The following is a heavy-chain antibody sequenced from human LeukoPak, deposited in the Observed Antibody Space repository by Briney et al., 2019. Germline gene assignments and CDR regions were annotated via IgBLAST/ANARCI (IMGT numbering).Heavy chain of an antibody. V-gene: IGHV3-66*01. J-gene: IGHJ6*02. CDR2: IYSGGST. Sequence: GGSLRLSCAAPGFTVSSNYMSWVRQAPGKGLEWVSVIYSGGSTYYADSVKGRFTISRDNSKNTLYLQMNSLRAEDTAVYYCARDPKPYYYYGMDVWGQGTTVTVSS. CDR1: GFTVSSNY. CDR3: ARDPKPYYYYGMDV.